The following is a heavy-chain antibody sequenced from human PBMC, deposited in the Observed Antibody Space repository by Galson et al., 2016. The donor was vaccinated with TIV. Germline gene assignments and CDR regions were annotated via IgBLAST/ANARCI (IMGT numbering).Heavy chain of an antibody. J-gene: IGHJ6*03. D-gene: IGHD2-2*01. Sequence: SVKVSCKASGHTFNNFGITWVRQAPGQGLEWMGWISGYSVNTNYAQKFQGRVTMTTDTSTSTAYMELRSLGSDDTAVYYCARVPHSTYCSTSTCKGYYLDVWGRGTTVTVSS. V-gene: IGHV1-18*01. CDR1: GHTFNNFG. CDR3: ARVPHSTYCSTSTCKGYYLDV. CDR2: ISGYSVNT.